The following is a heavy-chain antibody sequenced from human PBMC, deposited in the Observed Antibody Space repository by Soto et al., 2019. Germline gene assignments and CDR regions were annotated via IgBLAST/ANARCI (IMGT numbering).Heavy chain of an antibody. J-gene: IGHJ4*02. CDR3: ARHPPDQWLGSDY. CDR2: IYPGDSDT. CDR1: GYSFTSYW. Sequence: KVSCKGSGYSFTSYWIGWVRQMPGKGLEWMGIIYPGDSDTRYSPSFQGQVTISADKSISAAYLQWSSLKASDTAMYYCARHPPDQWLGSDYWGQGTLVTVSS. V-gene: IGHV5-51*01. D-gene: IGHD6-19*01.